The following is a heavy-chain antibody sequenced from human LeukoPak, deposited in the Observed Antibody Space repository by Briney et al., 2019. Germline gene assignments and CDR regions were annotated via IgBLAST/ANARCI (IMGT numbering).Heavy chain of an antibody. CDR2: IYPGDSDT. Sequence: GESLKISCKASGYSFTSYLIGWGRQMPGKGLEWMGIIYPGDSDTRYSPSFQGQVTISADKSISTAYLQWSSLKASDTAMYYCAGVGGLRLGELSFSYWGQGTLVTVSS. J-gene: IGHJ4*02. D-gene: IGHD3-16*02. CDR3: AGVGGLRLGELSFSY. V-gene: IGHV5-51*01. CDR1: GYSFTSYL.